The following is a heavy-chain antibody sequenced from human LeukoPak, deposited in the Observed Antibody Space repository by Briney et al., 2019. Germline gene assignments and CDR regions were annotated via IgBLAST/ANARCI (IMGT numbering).Heavy chain of an antibody. CDR2: IRSKANSYAT. D-gene: IGHD4-17*01. CDR1: GFTFSGSA. J-gene: IGHJ5*02. Sequence: GGSLRLSCAASGFTFSGSAMHWVRQASGKGLEWVGRIRSKANSYATAYAASVKGRFTISRDDSRNTAYLQMNSLKTEDTAVYYCTRFYGDYGRWSDPWGQGALVTVSS. V-gene: IGHV3-73*01. CDR3: TRFYGDYGRWSDP.